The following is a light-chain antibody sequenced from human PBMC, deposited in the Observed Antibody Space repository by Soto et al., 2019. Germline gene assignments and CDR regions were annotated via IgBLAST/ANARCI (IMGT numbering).Light chain of an antibody. CDR3: KQYNSYFQT. CDR1: VNIVHW. Sequence: DIKMNKSPSTLSASVGDRVAITCRASVNIVHWVAWYQQKPGKAPNLLIYDAYSLESGVQSRFSGSGSGTEFTLTIRSLQPDDFATYYCKQYNSYFQTFGQGTKVDIK. V-gene: IGKV1-5*01. J-gene: IGKJ1*01. CDR2: DAY.